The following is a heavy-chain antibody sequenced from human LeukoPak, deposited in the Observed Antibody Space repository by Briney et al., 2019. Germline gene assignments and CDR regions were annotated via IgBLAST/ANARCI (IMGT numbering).Heavy chain of an antibody. CDR2: IYSGGST. J-gene: IGHJ3*02. Sequence: GGSLRLSCAASGFTVSSNYMSWVRQAPGKGLEWVSVIYSGGSTYYADSVKGRFTISRDNSKNTLYLQMNSLRAEDTAVYYCARVHYEVPYSCSWLGFAFDIWGQGTMVTVSS. CDR1: GFTVSSNY. D-gene: IGHD6-13*01. CDR3: ARVHYEVPYSCSWLGFAFDI. V-gene: IGHV3-66*02.